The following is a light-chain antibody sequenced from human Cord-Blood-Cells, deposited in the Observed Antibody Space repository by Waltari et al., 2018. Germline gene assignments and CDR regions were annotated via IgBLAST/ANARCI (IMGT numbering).Light chain of an antibody. J-gene: IGLJ3*02. CDR3: QVWDSSSDQRV. Sequence: SYVLTQPPSVSVAPGKTARITCGGNNIGSKSEHWYQQKPGQAPVLVIYYDSDRTAGNPERFSGSNSGNTATLTISRVGAGDEADYYCQVWDSSSDQRVFGGGTKLTVL. V-gene: IGLV3-21*04. CDR1: NIGSKS. CDR2: YDS.